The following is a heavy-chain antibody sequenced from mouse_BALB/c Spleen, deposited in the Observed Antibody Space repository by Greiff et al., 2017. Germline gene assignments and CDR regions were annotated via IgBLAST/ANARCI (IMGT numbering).Heavy chain of an antibody. D-gene: IGHD2-3*01. CDR3: ARSGYYVFDY. CDR1: GFTFSSYG. Sequence: EVQGVESGGDLVKPGGSLKLSCAASGFTFSSYGMSWVRQTPDKRLEWVATISSGGSYTYYPDSVKGRFTISRDNAKNTLYLQMSSLKSEDTAMYYCARSGYYVFDYWGQGTTLTVSS. J-gene: IGHJ2*01. V-gene: IGHV5-6*01. CDR2: ISSGGSYT.